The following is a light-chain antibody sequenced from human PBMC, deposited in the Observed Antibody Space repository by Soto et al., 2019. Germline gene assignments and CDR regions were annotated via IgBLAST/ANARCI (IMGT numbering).Light chain of an antibody. J-gene: IGLJ1*01. CDR3: SSYSNSTTLYV. Sequence: QSVLTQPASVSGSPGQSITISCTGTSRDVGGYNYVSWYQHRPGKVPKLVIYDVSKRPSGVSDRFSGSKSGNTASLTISGLQAEDEADYYCSSYSNSTTLYVFGTGTKVTVL. V-gene: IGLV2-14*03. CDR2: DVS. CDR1: SRDVGGYNY.